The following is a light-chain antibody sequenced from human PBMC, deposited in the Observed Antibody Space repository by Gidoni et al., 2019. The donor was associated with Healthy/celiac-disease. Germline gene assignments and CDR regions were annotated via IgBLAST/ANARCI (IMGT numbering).Light chain of an antibody. J-gene: IGKJ3*01. CDR2: DAS. CDR3: QQYDKSAFT. V-gene: IGKV1-33*01. Sequence: DIQMTQSPSSLSASVGDRVTITCQASQDISNYLNWYQQKPGKAPKLLIYDASNLETGVPSRFSGSGSGTDFTFTISSLQPEDIATYYCQQYDKSAFTFGPGTKVEIK. CDR1: QDISNY.